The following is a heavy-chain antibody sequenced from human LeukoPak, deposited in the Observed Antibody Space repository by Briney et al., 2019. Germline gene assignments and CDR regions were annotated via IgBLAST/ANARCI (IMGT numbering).Heavy chain of an antibody. CDR2: IIPIFGTA. Sequence: SVKVSCKASGGTFSSYAISWVRQAPGQGLEWMGGIIPIFGTANYAQKFQGRVTITTDESTSTAYMELSSLRSEDTALYYCAKDTVEDYYDSSGYYDYWGQGTLVTVSS. CDR3: AKDTVEDYYDSSGYYDY. J-gene: IGHJ4*02. D-gene: IGHD3-22*01. CDR1: GGTFSSYA. V-gene: IGHV1-69*05.